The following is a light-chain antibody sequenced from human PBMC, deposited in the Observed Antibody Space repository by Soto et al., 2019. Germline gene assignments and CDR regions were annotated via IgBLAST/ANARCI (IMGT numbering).Light chain of an antibody. CDR1: QSISNH. V-gene: IGKV1-39*01. J-gene: IGKJ1*01. Sequence: QNTPSPSALSETVEDRVIITSLASQSISNHLNWYQQKPGKAPKLLIFAASSLQSWVPSRFSGSRSGPDFTLTIGSLQPEDFASYYSQQGYSSPPTFGHGTKVDIK. CDR2: AAS. CDR3: QQGYSSPPT.